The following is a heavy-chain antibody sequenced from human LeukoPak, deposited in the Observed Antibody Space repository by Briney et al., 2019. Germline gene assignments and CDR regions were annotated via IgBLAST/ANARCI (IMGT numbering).Heavy chain of an antibody. J-gene: IGHJ1*01. D-gene: IGHD3-3*01. CDR2: SHYGGKT. CDR1: GGSISSYY. V-gene: IGHV4-59*01. CDR3: AGSAYQHAEYFHH. Sequence: KTSETLSLTCTVSGGSISSYYWSWIRQPPGKGLEWIGYSHYGGKTNCNPSLKSRVTISVDTSKNQFSLRLSSVTAADTAVYYCAGSAYQHAEYFHHWGQGTLVTVSS.